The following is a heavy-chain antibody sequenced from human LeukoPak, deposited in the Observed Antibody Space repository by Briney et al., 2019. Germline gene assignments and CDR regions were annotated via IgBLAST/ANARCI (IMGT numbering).Heavy chain of an antibody. J-gene: IGHJ4*02. CDR1: GFTFSSYA. CDR2: ISGSGGST. V-gene: IGHV3-23*01. CDR3: AKGSHYDILTGYCYFDY. D-gene: IGHD3-9*01. Sequence: GGSLRLSCAASGFTFSSYAMSWVRQAPGKGLEWVSAISGSGGSTYYADSVKGRFTISRDNSKNTLYLQMNSLRAEDTAVYYCAKGSHYDILTGYCYFDYWGQGTLVTVSS.